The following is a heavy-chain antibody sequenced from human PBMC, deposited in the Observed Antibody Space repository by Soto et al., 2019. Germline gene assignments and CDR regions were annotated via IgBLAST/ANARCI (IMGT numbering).Heavy chain of an antibody. CDR1: GFTFCTSW. V-gene: IGHV3-7*01. CDR3: AHPSLASAGQIY. CDR2: IKEDGSEK. J-gene: IGHJ4*02. Sequence: GGFLRLYFAATGFTFCTSWMGWVRQAPGKGLEWVANIKEDGSEKYYVDSVKGRFTISRDNAKNSLYLQMNSLRVEDTALYYCAHPSLASAGQIYWGQGT. D-gene: IGHD6-13*01.